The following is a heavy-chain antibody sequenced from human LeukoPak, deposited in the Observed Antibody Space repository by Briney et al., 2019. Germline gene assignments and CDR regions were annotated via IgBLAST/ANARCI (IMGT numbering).Heavy chain of an antibody. J-gene: IGHJ4*02. D-gene: IGHD5-12*01. Sequence: PSETLSLTCTVSGGSIGPNYCSWIRQSPGKGLEWIGYIHHTGRTNYNPSLRSRVTVSADTSKNQFSLRLTSVTAADTAVYYCMRGASGSDSDYWGQGTLVTVSS. CDR1: GGSIGPNY. CDR3: MRGASGSDSDY. V-gene: IGHV4-59*01. CDR2: IHHTGRT.